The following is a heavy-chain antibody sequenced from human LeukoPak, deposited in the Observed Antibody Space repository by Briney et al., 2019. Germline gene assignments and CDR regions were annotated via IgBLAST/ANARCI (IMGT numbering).Heavy chain of an antibody. D-gene: IGHD3-10*01. V-gene: IGHV3-23*01. CDR1: GFTFSSYA. Sequence: GGSLRLSCAASGFTFSSYAMSWVRQAPGKGLEWVSAISGSGGSTYYADSVKGRFTIPRDNSKNTLYLQMNSLRAEDTAVYYCAKDQELWFEPIYYYYGMDVWGQGTTVTVSS. CDR3: AKDQELWFEPIYYYYGMDV. J-gene: IGHJ6*02. CDR2: ISGSGGST.